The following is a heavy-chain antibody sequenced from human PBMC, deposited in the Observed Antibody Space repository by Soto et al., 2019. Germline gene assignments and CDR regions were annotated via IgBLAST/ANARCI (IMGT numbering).Heavy chain of an antibody. D-gene: IGHD5-18*01. CDR3: ARRIQHYYYYYGMDV. Sequence: PGGSLRLSCAASGFTVSSNYMGWVRQAPGKGLEWVSVIYSGGSTYYADSVKGRFTISRDNSKNTLYLQMNSLRAEDTAVYYCARRIQHYYYYYGMDVWGQGTTVTVSS. J-gene: IGHJ6*02. CDR2: IYSGGST. V-gene: IGHV3-66*01. CDR1: GFTVSSNY.